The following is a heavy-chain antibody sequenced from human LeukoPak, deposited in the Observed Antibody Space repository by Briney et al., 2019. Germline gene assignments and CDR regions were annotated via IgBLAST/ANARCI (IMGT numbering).Heavy chain of an antibody. CDR1: GYTFTSYD. Sequence: GASVKVSCKASGYTFTSYDINWVRQATGQGLEWMGWMNPNSGNTGYAQKFQGRVTMTRNTSISTAYMELSSLRSEDTAVYYCSVGGSQADYYYYGMDVWGQGTTVTVSS. D-gene: IGHD3-16*01. CDR2: MNPNSGNT. CDR3: SVGGSQADYYYYGMDV. V-gene: IGHV1-8*01. J-gene: IGHJ6*02.